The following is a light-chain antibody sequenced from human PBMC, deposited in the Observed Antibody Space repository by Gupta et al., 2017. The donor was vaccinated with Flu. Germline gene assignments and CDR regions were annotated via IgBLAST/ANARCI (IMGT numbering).Light chain of an antibody. CDR2: LGS. CDR1: QSLLHSNGYNY. V-gene: IGKV2-28*01. Sequence: DIVMTQSPLPLPVTPGEPASISCRSSQSLLHSNGYNYLDWYLQKPGQSPQLLIYLGSNRASGVPDRFSGSGSGTDFTLKISRVEAEDVGVYYCMQALQTRGITFGQGTRLEIK. CDR3: MQALQTRGIT. J-gene: IGKJ5*01.